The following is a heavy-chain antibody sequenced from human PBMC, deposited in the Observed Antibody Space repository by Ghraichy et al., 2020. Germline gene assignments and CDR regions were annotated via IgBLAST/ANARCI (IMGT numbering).Heavy chain of an antibody. CDR1: GFTFSSYG. CDR3: ARLAVAGMNYYYGMAV. V-gene: IGHV3-33*01. D-gene: IGHD6-19*01. CDR2: IWYDGSNK. J-gene: IGHJ6*02. Sequence: GGSLRLSCAASGFTFSSYGMHWVRQAPGKGLEWVAVIWYDGSNKYYADSVKGRFTISRDNSKNTLYLQMNSLRAEDTAVYYCARLAVAGMNYYYGMAVWGPGPTVTVSS.